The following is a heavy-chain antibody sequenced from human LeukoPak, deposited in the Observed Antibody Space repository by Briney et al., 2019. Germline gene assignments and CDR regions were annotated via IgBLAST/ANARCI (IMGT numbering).Heavy chain of an antibody. V-gene: IGHV3-30*02. J-gene: IGHJ6*03. CDR3: AKDGSRSREVFPYYYGSGRLQYMDV. CDR1: GFTFNIYG. Sequence: GGSLRLSCVASGFTFNIYGMNWARQAPGKGLEWVAFIRFDGSNKYYADSVKGRFTISRDNSKNALYLQMNSLRDEDTAMFYCAKDGSRSREVFPYYYGSGRLQYMDVWGKGTTVIISS. D-gene: IGHD3-10*01. CDR2: IRFDGSNK.